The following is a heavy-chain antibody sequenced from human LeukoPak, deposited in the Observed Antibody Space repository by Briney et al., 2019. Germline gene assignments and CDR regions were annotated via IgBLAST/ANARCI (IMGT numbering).Heavy chain of an antibody. V-gene: IGHV1-3*01. Sequence: ASVKVSCKASGHTFTSYAMHWVRQAPGQRLEWMGWINAGNGNTKYSQKFQGRVTITRDTSASTAYMELSSLRSEDTAVYYCARGLSALLWFGESDYWGQGTLVTVSS. D-gene: IGHD3-10*01. CDR1: GHTFTSYA. CDR2: INAGNGNT. J-gene: IGHJ4*02. CDR3: ARGLSALLWFGESDY.